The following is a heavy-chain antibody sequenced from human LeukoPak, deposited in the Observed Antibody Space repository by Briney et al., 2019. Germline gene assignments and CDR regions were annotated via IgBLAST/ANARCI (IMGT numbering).Heavy chain of an antibody. Sequence: LRLSCAASGFTFSDSYMTWIRQPPGKGLELIGEINQSGSTNYNPSLKSRVTISVDTSKNQFSLKLSSVTAADTAVYYCARAGFSYGFGPNWFDPWGQGTLVTVSS. CDR1: GFTFSDSY. D-gene: IGHD5-18*01. J-gene: IGHJ5*02. V-gene: IGHV4-34*01. CDR2: INQSGST. CDR3: ARAGFSYGFGPNWFDP.